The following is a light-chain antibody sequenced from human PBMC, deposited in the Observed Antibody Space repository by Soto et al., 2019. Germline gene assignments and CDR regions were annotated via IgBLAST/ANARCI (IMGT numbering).Light chain of an antibody. CDR2: DNN. V-gene: IGLV1-51*01. CDR3: GTWDSSLSAVV. Sequence: QSVLTQPPSVSAAPGQKVTISCSGSSSNIGNNYVSWYQQLPGTAPKLLIYDNNNRPSGIPDRFSGTKSGTSATLGITGLQTGDEAYYYCGTWDSSLSAVVFGGGTKLTVL. J-gene: IGLJ2*01. CDR1: SSNIGNNY.